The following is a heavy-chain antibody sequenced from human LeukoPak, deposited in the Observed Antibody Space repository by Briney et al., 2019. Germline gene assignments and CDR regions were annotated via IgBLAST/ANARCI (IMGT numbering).Heavy chain of an antibody. CDR2: IKSDGKT. Sequence: GGSLRLSCEASGFTFSRYWMHWVRQAPGKGLVWVSRIKSDGKTNYADSVKGRFTISRDNAKNTVSLQMDSLRAEDTGVYYCARAPSEVGGYYPEYLRHWGQGTLVTVSS. V-gene: IGHV3-74*01. CDR1: GFTFSRYW. CDR3: ARAPSEVGGYYPEYLRH. D-gene: IGHD3-22*01. J-gene: IGHJ1*01.